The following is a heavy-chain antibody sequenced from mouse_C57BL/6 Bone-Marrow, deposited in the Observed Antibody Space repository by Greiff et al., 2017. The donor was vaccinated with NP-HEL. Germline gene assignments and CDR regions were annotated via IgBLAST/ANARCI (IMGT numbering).Heavy chain of an antibody. V-gene: IGHV5-6*01. Sequence: EVHLVESGGDLVKPGGSLKLSCAASGFTFSSYGMSWVRQTPDKRLEWVATISSGGSYTYYPDSVKGRFTISRDNAKNTLYLQMSSLKSEDTAMYYCARQDLTRAMDYWGQGTSVTVSS. D-gene: IGHD1-3*01. CDR1: GFTFSSYG. CDR2: ISSGGSYT. J-gene: IGHJ4*01. CDR3: ARQDLTRAMDY.